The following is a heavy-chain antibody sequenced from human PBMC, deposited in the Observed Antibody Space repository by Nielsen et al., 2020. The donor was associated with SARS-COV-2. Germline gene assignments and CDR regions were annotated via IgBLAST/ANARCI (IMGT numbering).Heavy chain of an antibody. CDR2: NSGSGGSV. Sequence: VRQAPGKGLEWVSVNSGSGGSVYYADSVKGRFTISRDNAKNSLYLQMNSLRAEDTAVCYCARDMPPEVVVVPAAHNWFDPWGQGPLVTVSS. J-gene: IGHJ5*02. D-gene: IGHD2-2*01. V-gene: IGHV3-21*01. CDR3: ARDMPPEVVVVPAAHNWFDP.